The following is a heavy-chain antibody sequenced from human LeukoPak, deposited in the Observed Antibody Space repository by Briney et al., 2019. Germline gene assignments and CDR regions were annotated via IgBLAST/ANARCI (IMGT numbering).Heavy chain of an antibody. V-gene: IGHV4-30-2*01. J-gene: IGHJ5*02. CDR2: MYHSGST. CDR1: GGSISSGGYS. D-gene: IGHD3-10*01. CDR3: ARAAPYGSGRNWFDP. Sequence: SETLPLTCAVSGGSISSGGYSWSWIRQPPGKGLEWIGYMYHSGSTYYNPSLKSRVTISVDRSKNQFSLKLSSVTAADTAVYYCARAAPYGSGRNWFDPWGQGTLVTVSS.